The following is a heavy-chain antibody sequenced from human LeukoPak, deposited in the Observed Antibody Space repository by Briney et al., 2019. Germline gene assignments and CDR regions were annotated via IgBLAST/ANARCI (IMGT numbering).Heavy chain of an antibody. D-gene: IGHD6-19*01. Sequence: GESLKISCKGSGYSFTSYWIGWVRQMPGKGLEWMGIIYPGDSDTRYSPSFQSHVNISTDKSISTTYLQWNSLKASDTAMYYCARSSSGWPFDHWGQGTLVTVSS. CDR3: ARSSSGWPFDH. CDR2: IYPGDSDT. CDR1: GYSFTSYW. V-gene: IGHV5-51*01. J-gene: IGHJ4*02.